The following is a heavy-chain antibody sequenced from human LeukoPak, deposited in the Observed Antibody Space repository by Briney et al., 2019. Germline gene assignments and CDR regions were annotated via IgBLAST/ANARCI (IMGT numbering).Heavy chain of an antibody. V-gene: IGHV3-53*01. CDR1: GFTVSSYY. Sequence: PGGSLRLSCAASGFTVSSYYMGWVRQAPERGLEWVSSIYSDGSTHYADSVKGRFTISRDNSKNTVHLQMNSLKAEDTAVYFCTRLETLGAWRFDYWGQGTLVTVSS. J-gene: IGHJ4*02. D-gene: IGHD3-16*01. CDR2: IYSDGST. CDR3: TRLETLGAWRFDY.